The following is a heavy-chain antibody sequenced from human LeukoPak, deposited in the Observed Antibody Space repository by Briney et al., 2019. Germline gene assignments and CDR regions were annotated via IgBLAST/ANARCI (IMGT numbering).Heavy chain of an antibody. Sequence: GGSLRLSCAASGFTFSNYEMNWVRQAPGKGLEWVSYISSRGSTIYYADSVKGRFTISRDNAKNSLYLQMNSLRAEDTAVYYCVRDLSYGEGDAFDIWGQGTMVTVSS. D-gene: IGHD3-10*01. V-gene: IGHV3-48*03. CDR3: VRDLSYGEGDAFDI. CDR2: ISSRGSTI. CDR1: GFTFSNYE. J-gene: IGHJ3*02.